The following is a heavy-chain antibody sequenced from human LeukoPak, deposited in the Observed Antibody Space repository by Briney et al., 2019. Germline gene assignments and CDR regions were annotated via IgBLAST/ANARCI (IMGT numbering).Heavy chain of an antibody. J-gene: IGHJ4*02. CDR2: ISGSGGST. Sequence: PPGGSLRLSCAASGFTFSSYAMSWVRQAPGKGLEWVSAISGSGGSTYYADSVKGRFTISRDNSKNTLYLQMNSLRAEDTAVNYCAKSPYYDFWSGYPNFDYWGQGTLVTVSS. V-gene: IGHV3-23*01. CDR1: GFTFSSYA. CDR3: AKSPYYDFWSGYPNFDY. D-gene: IGHD3-3*01.